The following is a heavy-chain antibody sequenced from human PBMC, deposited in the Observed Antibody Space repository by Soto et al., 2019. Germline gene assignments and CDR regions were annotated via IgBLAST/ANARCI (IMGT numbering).Heavy chain of an antibody. J-gene: IGHJ5*02. V-gene: IGHV4-39*01. CDR3: ARHTVSCSGQEAAARTLVTRSSDP. CDR2: PSYTGNT. Sequence: QPQLQESGPGLVKPSETLSLTCSVSGGSISSSSYYWGWIRRPPGKGLEWIGCPSYTGNTYYNPSLKSRVPISVDTSQNQFSLKLSSVTAADTAVYYCARHTVSCSGQEAAARTLVTRSSDPWGQGTLVTVSS. D-gene: IGHD6-13*01. CDR1: GGSISSSSYY.